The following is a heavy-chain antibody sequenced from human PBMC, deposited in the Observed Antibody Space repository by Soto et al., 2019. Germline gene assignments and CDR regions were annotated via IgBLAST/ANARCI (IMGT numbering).Heavy chain of an antibody. D-gene: IGHD5-12*01. CDR3: ARYHGYNQPSFDY. J-gene: IGHJ4*02. Sequence: QVQLVQSGAEVKKPGSSVKVSCKASGGTFSRYAISWVRQAPGQGLEWMGGIIPIFGTANYAQKFQGRVTITTDESTRTAYMELSSLSSEDTAVYYCARYHGYNQPSFDYWGQGTLVTVSS. V-gene: IGHV1-69*05. CDR1: GGTFSRYA. CDR2: IIPIFGTA.